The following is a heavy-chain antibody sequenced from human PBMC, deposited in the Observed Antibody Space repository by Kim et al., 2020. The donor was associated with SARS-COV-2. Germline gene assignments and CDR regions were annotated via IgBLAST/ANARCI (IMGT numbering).Heavy chain of an antibody. Sequence: ASVKVSCKASGYTFTSYGISWVRQAPGQGLEWMGWISAYNGNTNYAQKLQGRVTMTTDTSTSTAYMELRSLRSDDTAVYYCARERGWELPYYYYGMDVWGQGTTVTVSS. D-gene: IGHD1-26*01. CDR1: GYTFTSYG. CDR3: ARERGWELPYYYYGMDV. CDR2: ISAYNGNT. J-gene: IGHJ6*02. V-gene: IGHV1-18*01.